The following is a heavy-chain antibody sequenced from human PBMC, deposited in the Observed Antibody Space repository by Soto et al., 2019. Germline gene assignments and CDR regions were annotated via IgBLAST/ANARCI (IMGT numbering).Heavy chain of an antibody. J-gene: IGHJ6*02. CDR3: ARHVPAAGYYYGMDV. Sequence: QVQLVQSGAEVKKPGSSVKVSCKASGGTFSSYAISWVRQAPGQGLEWMGGFIPIFGAANYAQKFQGRVPITADESTSTAYMELSSLRSEDTAVYYCARHVPAAGYYYGMDVWGQGTTVTVSS. CDR1: GGTFSSYA. V-gene: IGHV1-69*12. D-gene: IGHD2-2*01. CDR2: FIPIFGAA.